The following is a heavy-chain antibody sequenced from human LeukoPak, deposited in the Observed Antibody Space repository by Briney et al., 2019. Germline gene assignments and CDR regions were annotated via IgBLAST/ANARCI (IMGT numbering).Heavy chain of an antibody. CDR1: GFTFSSYG. CDR2: ISYDGSNK. Sequence: GGSLRLSCEASGFTFSSYGMHWVRQAPGKGLEWVAVISYDGSNKYYADSVKGRFTISRDNSKNTLYLQMNSLRAEDTAVYYCAKWKYYYDSSGYYPIVDYWGQGTLVTVSS. V-gene: IGHV3-30*18. J-gene: IGHJ4*02. CDR3: AKWKYYYDSSGYYPIVDY. D-gene: IGHD3-22*01.